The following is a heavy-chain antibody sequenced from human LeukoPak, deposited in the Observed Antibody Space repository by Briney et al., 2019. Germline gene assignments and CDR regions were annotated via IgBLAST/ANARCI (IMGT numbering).Heavy chain of an antibody. V-gene: IGHV4-59*01. CDR2: IYYSGST. CDR1: GGSISSYY. J-gene: IGHJ2*01. Sequence: SETLSLTCPVSGGSISSYYWSWIRQPPGKGLEWIGYIYYSGSTNYSPSLKSRLTISVDTSKNQFSLKLSSVTAADTAVYYCARTYGSSGLGYFDLWGRGTLVTVSS. D-gene: IGHD6-13*01. CDR3: ARTYGSSGLGYFDL.